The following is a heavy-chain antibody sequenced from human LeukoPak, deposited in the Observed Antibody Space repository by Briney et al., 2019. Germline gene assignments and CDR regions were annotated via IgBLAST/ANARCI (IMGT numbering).Heavy chain of an antibody. CDR3: ARIYYDSSGYSSGFDY. J-gene: IGHJ4*02. Sequence: GGSLRLSCAASGFTFSSYAMSWVRQAPGEGLEWVSAISGSGGSTYYADSVKGRFTISIDNSKNTLYLQMNSLRSEDTAVYYCARIYYDSSGYSSGFDYWGQGTLVTVSS. CDR1: GFTFSSYA. V-gene: IGHV3-23*01. CDR2: ISGSGGST. D-gene: IGHD3-22*01.